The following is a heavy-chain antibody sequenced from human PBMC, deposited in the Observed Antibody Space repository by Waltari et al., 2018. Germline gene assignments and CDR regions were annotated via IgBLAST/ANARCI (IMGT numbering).Heavy chain of an antibody. Sequence: EVQLLESGGGLVQPGGSLRLSCAASGFTFSSYAMSWVRQAPGKGLEWVSAISGSGGSTYYADAVKGRFTISRDNSKNTLYLQMNSLRAEDTAVYYCAKARSVCKLGYCSGGSLPFDYWGQGTLVTVSS. CDR3: AKARSVCKLGYCSGGSLPFDY. CDR2: ISGSGGST. CDR1: GFTFSSYA. J-gene: IGHJ4*02. V-gene: IGHV3-23*01. D-gene: IGHD2-15*01.